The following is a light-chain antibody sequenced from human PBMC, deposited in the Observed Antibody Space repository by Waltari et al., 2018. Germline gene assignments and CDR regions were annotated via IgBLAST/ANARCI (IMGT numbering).Light chain of an antibody. CDR2: EVS. J-gene: IGLJ3*02. Sequence: QSALPQPASSSGSPGQSITISCTGTISDVGSYNLVSWYQQLPGKAPKFMIYEVSQRPSGVSKRFSGSKSGNTASLTISGLQAEDEADYYCCSYAGSNTLVFGGGTKLTVL. CDR3: CSYAGSNTLV. V-gene: IGLV2-23*02. CDR1: ISDVGSYNL.